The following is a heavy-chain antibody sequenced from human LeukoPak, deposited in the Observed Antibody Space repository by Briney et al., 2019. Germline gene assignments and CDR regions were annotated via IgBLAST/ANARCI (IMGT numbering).Heavy chain of an antibody. CDR2: IYYSGST. J-gene: IGHJ3*02. CDR3: ARDRRDEDAFDI. V-gene: IGHV4-59*01. D-gene: IGHD2-21*02. Sequence: SETLALTCTVSGGSISSYYWSWIRQPPGKGLEWIGYIYYSGSTNYNPSLKSRVTISVDTSKNQFSLKLSSVTAADTAVYYCARDRRDEDAFDIWGQGTMVTVSS. CDR1: GGSISSYY.